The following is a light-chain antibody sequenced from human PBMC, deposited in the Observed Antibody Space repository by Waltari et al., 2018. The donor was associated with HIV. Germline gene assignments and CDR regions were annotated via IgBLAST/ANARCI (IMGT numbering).Light chain of an antibody. Sequence: QSVLSQPPSVSGAPAQRVTISCTESISTIVAGYDVHWYQQLPGTAPKFLIYGNTNRPSGVPDRFSGSKSGSSASLAITGLQAEDEADYYCKSYDTSLSAYVFGTGTKVTVL. CDR1: ISTIVAGYD. CDR2: GNT. V-gene: IGLV1-40*01. J-gene: IGLJ1*01. CDR3: KSYDTSLSAYV.